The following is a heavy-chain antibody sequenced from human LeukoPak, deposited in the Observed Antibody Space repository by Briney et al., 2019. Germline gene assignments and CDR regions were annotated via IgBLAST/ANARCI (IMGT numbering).Heavy chain of an antibody. Sequence: TETLSLTCTVSGGSISSYYWSWIRQPPGKGLEWIGYIYYSGSTNYNPSLKSRVTISVDTSKNQFSLKLSSVTAADTAVYYRARHSYSSSGDWFDPWGQGTLVTVSS. CDR1: GGSISSYY. CDR3: ARHSYSSSGDWFDP. V-gene: IGHV4-59*08. CDR2: IYYSGST. D-gene: IGHD6-13*01. J-gene: IGHJ5*02.